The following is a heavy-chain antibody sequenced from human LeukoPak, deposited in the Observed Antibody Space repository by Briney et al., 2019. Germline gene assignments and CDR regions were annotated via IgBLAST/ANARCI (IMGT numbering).Heavy chain of an antibody. CDR3: AKDSGNSGWYVDN. J-gene: IGHJ4*02. V-gene: IGHV3-23*01. CDR1: GFTFSNYA. CDR2: ISANAAGT. D-gene: IGHD6-19*01. Sequence: GGSLRLSCAASGFTFSNYAMRWFRQAPGKGLEWVSSISANAAGTYYADSVKGRFTISRDNSMNTVYLQMNSLRGEDTAVYYCAKDSGNSGWYVDNWGQGTLVTVSS.